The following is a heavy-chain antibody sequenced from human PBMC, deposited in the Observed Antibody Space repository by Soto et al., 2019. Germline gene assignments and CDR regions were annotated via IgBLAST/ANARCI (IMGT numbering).Heavy chain of an antibody. V-gene: IGHV3-23*01. CDR1: GFSISNYA. CDR2: ISSSGRNT. CDR3: VKDLGAVPGTGDGFDS. J-gene: IGHJ4*02. Sequence: GGSLRLSCAASGFSISNYAMSWIRQAPGKGPEWVSLISSSGRNTHYADSVRGRFTISRDLSKNTLYLQMTNLRAGDTAVYYCVKDLGAVPGTGDGFDSWGRGTLVTVSS. D-gene: IGHD6-19*01.